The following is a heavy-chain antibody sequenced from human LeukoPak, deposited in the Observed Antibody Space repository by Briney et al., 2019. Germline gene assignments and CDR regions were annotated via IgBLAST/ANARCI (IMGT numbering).Heavy chain of an antibody. CDR1: AFTFSSYA. CDR3: ARDQRGRPRYYFAY. D-gene: IGHD6-6*01. CDR2: ISYDGSNQ. J-gene: IGHJ4*02. Sequence: PGGSLRLSCAASAFTFSSYAMPWVRQAPGNGLEGVAVISYDGSNQYYAHSVKGRLPIPRDNSKNTLYLQMNRLRAEDPAVYYCARDQRGRPRYYFAYWGQGTLVTVPS. V-gene: IGHV3-30*04.